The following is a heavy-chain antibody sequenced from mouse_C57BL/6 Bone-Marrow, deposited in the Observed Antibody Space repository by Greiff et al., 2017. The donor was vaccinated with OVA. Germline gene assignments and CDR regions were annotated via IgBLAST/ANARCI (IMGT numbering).Heavy chain of an antibody. V-gene: IGHV5-4*01. D-gene: IGHD1-1*01. CDR2: ISDGGSYT. CDR1: GFTFSSYA. CDR3: ARDDYYYGSSPSFDY. J-gene: IGHJ2*01. Sequence: EVKLMESGGGLVKPGGSLKLSCAASGFTFSSYAMSWVRQTPEKRLEWVATISDGGSYTYYPANVKGRFTISRDNAKNNLYLQMSHLKSEDTAMYYCARDDYYYGSSPSFDYWGQGTTLTVSS.